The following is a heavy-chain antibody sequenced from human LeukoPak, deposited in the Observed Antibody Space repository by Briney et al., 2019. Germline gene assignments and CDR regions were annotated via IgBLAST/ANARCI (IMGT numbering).Heavy chain of an antibody. CDR3: ARRPTHDYGDYFFDY. CDR1: GYSFTSYW. V-gene: IGHV5-51*01. J-gene: IGHJ4*02. D-gene: IGHD4-17*01. Sequence: GESLKISCKGSGYSFTSYWIGWVCQMPGKGLEWMGIIYPGDSDTRYSPSFQGQVTISADKSISTAYLQWSSLKASDTAMHYCARRPTHDYGDYFFDYWGQGTLVTVSS. CDR2: IYPGDSDT.